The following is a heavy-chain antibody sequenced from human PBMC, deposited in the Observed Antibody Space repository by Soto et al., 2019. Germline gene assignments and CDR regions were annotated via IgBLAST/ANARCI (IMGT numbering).Heavy chain of an antibody. CDR1: GFTFSNAW. CDR2: IKRKTDGGPT. D-gene: IGHD3-10*01. V-gene: IGHV3-15*01. J-gene: IGHJ1*01. Sequence: GRSRRLSCAASGFTFSNAWMGWVRQAPGKGLEWVGRIKRKTDGGPTDYAAPVKGRFTISRDDSKNTLYLQMNSLKTEDTAVYYCPTDSTVLLHLGLVGTTYVYWAQGTLAPLFS. CDR3: PTDSTVLLHLGLVGTTYVY.